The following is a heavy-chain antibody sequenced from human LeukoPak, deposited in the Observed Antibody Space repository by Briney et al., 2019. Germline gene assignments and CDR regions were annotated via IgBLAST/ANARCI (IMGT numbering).Heavy chain of an antibody. CDR1: GGSISSYY. CDR2: IYYSGST. CDR3: ARTQRYFDY. Sequence: SETLSLTCTVSGGSISSYYWSWIRQPPGKGLEWIGYIYYSGSTNYNPSLKSRVTISVDTSKNQFSLKLSSVTAADTAVYYCARTQRYFDYWGQGTLVTVSS. V-gene: IGHV4-59*01. D-gene: IGHD6-25*01. J-gene: IGHJ4*02.